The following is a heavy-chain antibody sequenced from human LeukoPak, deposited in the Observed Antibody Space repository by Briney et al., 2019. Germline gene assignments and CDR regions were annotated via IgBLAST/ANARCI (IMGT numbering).Heavy chain of an antibody. CDR2: INHSGST. V-gene: IGHV4-34*01. J-gene: IGHJ4*02. CDR3: ARGRLTSCYDY. Sequence: PSETLSLTCAVYGGSFSGYYWSWVRQPPGKGLEWIGEINHSGSTNYNPSLKSRVTISVDTSKNQFSLKLSSVTAAGTAVYYCARGRLTSCYDYWGQGTLVTVSS. CDR1: GGSFSGYY. D-gene: IGHD2-2*01.